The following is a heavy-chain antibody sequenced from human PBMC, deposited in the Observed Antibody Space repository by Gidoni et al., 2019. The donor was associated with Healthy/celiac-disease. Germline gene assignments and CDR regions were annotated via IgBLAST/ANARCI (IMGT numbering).Heavy chain of an antibody. J-gene: IGHJ5*02. CDR2: IYYSGST. Sequence: QVQLQESGPGLVKPSQTLSLTCTVSGGSISSGGYYWSWIRQHPGKGLEWIGYIYYSGSTYYNPSLKSRVTISVDTSKNQFSLKLSSVTAADTAVYYCARARSVLRPTTNNWFDPWGQGTLVTVSS. V-gene: IGHV4-31*03. D-gene: IGHD3-10*01. CDR3: ARARSVLRPTTNNWFDP. CDR1: GGSISSGGYY.